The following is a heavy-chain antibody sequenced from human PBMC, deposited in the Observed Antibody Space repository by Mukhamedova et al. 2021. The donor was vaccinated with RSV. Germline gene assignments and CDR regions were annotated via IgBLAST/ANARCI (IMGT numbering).Heavy chain of an antibody. CDR2: IYYSGST. D-gene: IGHD1-14*01. J-gene: IGHJ6*03. CDR3: ARQRYYYYMDV. V-gene: IGHV4-59*08. Sequence: GKGLEWIGYIYYSGSTDYNPSLKSRVTISVDTSKNQFSLKLSSVTAADTAVYYCARQRYYYYMDVWGKGTTVTVPS.